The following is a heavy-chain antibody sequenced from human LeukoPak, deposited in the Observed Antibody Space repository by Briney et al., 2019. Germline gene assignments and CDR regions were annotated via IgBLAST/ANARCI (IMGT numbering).Heavy chain of an antibody. J-gene: IGHJ4*02. CDR1: GESFSDYY. D-gene: IGHD3-9*01. Sequence: SETLSLTCAVYGESFSDYYWSWIRQPPGRGLEWIGEVNHGGTTNYNPSLKSRVIISVDTSKNQFSLKLSSVTAADTAVYYCARGSSQTGYYYWGQGTLVTVSS. CDR3: ARGSSQTGYYY. CDR2: VNHGGTT. V-gene: IGHV4-34*01.